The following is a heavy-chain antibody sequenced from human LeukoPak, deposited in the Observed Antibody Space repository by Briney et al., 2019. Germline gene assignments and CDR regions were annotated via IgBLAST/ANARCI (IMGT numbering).Heavy chain of an antibody. CDR1: GVTFSSYG. D-gene: IGHD2-15*01. J-gene: IGHJ4*02. CDR2: ISYDGSNK. V-gene: IGHV3-30*18. Sequence: AGGSLRLSCAASGVTFSSYGMHWVRQAPGKGLEWVAVISYDGSNKYYADSVKGRFTISRDNSKNTLYLQMNSLRAEDTAVYYCAKEEVVAATAYYFDYWGQGTLVTVSS. CDR3: AKEEVVAATAYYFDY.